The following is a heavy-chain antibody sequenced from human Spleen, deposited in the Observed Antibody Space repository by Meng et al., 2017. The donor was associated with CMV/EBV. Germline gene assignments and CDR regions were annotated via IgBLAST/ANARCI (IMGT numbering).Heavy chain of an antibody. CDR1: GFTVSSNY. V-gene: IGHV3-53*01. J-gene: IGHJ2*01. Sequence: SGFTVSSNYMHWVRQAPGKGLEWVSVIYTSGSTYYTDSLKGRFTISRDNSKNTLYLQMNRLRAEDTAVYYCARDLGGSNLATGYFDLWGRGSLVTVSS. D-gene: IGHD1-26*01. CDR2: IYTSGST. CDR3: ARDLGGSNLATGYFDL.